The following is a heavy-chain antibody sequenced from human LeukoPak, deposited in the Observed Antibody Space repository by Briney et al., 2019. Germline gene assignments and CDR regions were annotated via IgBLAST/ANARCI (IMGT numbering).Heavy chain of an antibody. CDR2: ISGSGGST. V-gene: IGHV3-23*01. J-gene: IGHJ4*02. Sequence: LTGGSLRLSCAAPGFTFSIYSMNWVRQAPGKGLEWVSAISGSGGSTYYADSVKGRFTISRDNSKNTLYLQMNSLRAEDTAVYYCAKGITMVQQKRRPPGLYFDYWGQGTLVTVSS. D-gene: IGHD3-10*01. CDR3: AKGITMVQQKRRPPGLYFDY. CDR1: GFTFSIYS.